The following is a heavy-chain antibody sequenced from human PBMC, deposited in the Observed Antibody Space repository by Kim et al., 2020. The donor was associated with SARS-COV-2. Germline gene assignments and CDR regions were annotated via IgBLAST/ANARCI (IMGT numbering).Heavy chain of an antibody. CDR1: GGSFSGYY. Sequence: SETLSLTCAVYGGSFSGYYWSWIRQPPGKGLEWIGEINHSGSTNYNPSLKSRVTISVDTSKNQFSLKLSSVTAADTAVYYCARDRVGPGGLRNAFDIWGQGTMVTVSS. V-gene: IGHV4-34*01. J-gene: IGHJ3*02. CDR3: ARDRVGPGGLRNAFDI. CDR2: INHSGST. D-gene: IGHD1-26*01.